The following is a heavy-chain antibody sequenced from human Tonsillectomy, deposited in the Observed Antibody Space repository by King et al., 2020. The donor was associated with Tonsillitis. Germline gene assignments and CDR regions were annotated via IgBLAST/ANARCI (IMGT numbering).Heavy chain of an antibody. CDR2: ISGGSSTI. D-gene: IGHD2-15*01. CDR3: ARDHCSGGSCYFDY. V-gene: IGHV3-48*02. CDR1: GFIFSTYS. Sequence: QLVQSGGKLVQPGGSLRLSCAASGFIFSTYSMNWVRQAPGKGLEWVSYISGGSSTIYYAQSVQGRLTISRDNAKNSLYLQMSNLRDEDTAVYYCARDHCSGGSCYFDYWGQGTLVTVSS. J-gene: IGHJ4*02.